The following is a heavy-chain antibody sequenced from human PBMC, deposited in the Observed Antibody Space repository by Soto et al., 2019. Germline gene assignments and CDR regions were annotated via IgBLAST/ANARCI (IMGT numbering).Heavy chain of an antibody. V-gene: IGHV4-30-4*01. D-gene: IGHD3-3*01. CDR1: GGSISSGDYY. CDR2: IHYSGST. CDR3: ATLLRFFGP. Sequence: SETLSLTCTVSGGSISSGDYYWSWIRQPPGKGLEWIGYIHYSGSTYYNPSLKSRITISVEKSKNQFPLKLSSVTAADTAVYYCATLLRFFGPWGQGILVTVSS. J-gene: IGHJ5*02.